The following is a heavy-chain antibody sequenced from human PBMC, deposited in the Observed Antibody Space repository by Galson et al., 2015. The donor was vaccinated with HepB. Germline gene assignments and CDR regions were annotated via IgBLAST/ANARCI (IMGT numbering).Heavy chain of an antibody. J-gene: IGHJ5*02. D-gene: IGHD2-8*02. V-gene: IGHV3-15*01. CDR2: IKSKTDGETT. CDR3: TTDVYYSTYWSWLDP. CDR1: GFPFNNAW. Sequence: SLRLSCAASGFPFNNAWMTWVRQAPGMGLEWVGRIKSKTDGETTDYAAPVKGRFTISRDDSKNRLYLQMSSLKTGDTAVYYCTTDVYYSTYWSWLDPWGQGTLVTVSS.